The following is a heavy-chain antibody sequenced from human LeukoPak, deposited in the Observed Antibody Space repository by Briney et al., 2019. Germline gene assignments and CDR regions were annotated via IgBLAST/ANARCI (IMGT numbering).Heavy chain of an antibody. V-gene: IGHV1-18*01. D-gene: IGHD3-16*02. Sequence: ASVTVSFKASGYTFTIYGISWVRQAPGQGLEGMGWISAYNGNTNYAQKLQGRVTMTTDTSTSTAYMELRSLRSDDTAVYYCARARVIMITFGGVIVNWFDPWGQGTLVTVSS. CDR3: ARARVIMITFGGVIVNWFDP. CDR2: ISAYNGNT. J-gene: IGHJ5*02. CDR1: GYTFTIYG.